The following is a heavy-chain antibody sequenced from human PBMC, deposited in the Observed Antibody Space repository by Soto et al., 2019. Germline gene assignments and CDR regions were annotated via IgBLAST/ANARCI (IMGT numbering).Heavy chain of an antibody. CDR3: TTRTTVTTLYYYYGMDV. J-gene: IGHJ6*02. D-gene: IGHD4-17*01. Sequence: GGSLRLSCAASGFTFSNAWMNWVRQAPGKGLEWVGRIKSKTDGGRTDYAAPVKGRFPISRDDSKNTLYLQMNSLKTEDTAVYYCTTRTTVTTLYYYYGMDVWGQGTTVTVSS. CDR2: IKSKTDGGRT. V-gene: IGHV3-15*07. CDR1: GFTFSNAW.